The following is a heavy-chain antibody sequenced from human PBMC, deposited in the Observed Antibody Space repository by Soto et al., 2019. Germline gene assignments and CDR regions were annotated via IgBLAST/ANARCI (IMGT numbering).Heavy chain of an antibody. CDR2: IYHSGST. CDR3: ARSTEWLIPFDY. D-gene: IGHD6-19*01. J-gene: IGHJ4*02. CDR1: GVSISSSNW. V-gene: IGHV4-4*02. Sequence: SSPLALTCAVSGVSISSSNWLIWVRQPPGKGLEWIGEIYHSGSTNYNPSPKSRVTISVDKSKNQFSLKLSSVTAADTAVYYCARSTEWLIPFDYWGQGTLVTVSS.